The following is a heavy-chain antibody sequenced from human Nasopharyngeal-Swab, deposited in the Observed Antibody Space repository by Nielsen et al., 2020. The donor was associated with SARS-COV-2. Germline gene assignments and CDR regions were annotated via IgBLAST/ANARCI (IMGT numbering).Heavy chain of an antibody. CDR2: ISYDGSNK. CDR1: GFTFSSYG. D-gene: IGHD3-16*02. Sequence: GGSLRLSCAASGFTFSSYGMHWVRQAPGKGLEWVAVISYDGSNKYYADSVKGRFTISRDNSKNTLYLQMNSLRAEDTAVYYCAKSSRGSYRSPFDYWGQGTLVTVSS. J-gene: IGHJ4*02. V-gene: IGHV3-30*18. CDR3: AKSSRGSYRSPFDY.